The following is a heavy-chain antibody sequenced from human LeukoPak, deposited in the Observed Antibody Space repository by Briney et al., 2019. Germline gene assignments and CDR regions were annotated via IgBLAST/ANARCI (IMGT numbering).Heavy chain of an antibody. J-gene: IGHJ4*02. CDR2: ISASNTNT. CDR1: GYTFTSYG. D-gene: IGHD5-12*01. Sequence: ASVKVSCKASGYTFTSYGITWVRQAPGQGLEWMGWISASNTNTNSAQNLQGRVTMTTDTSTSTAYLELRSLRSDDTAIYYCARDRSGYEGGDFWGQGTLVTVSS. V-gene: IGHV1-18*01. CDR3: ARDRSGYEGGDF.